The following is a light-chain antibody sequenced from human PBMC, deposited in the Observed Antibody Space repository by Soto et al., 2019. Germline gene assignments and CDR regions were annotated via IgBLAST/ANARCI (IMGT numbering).Light chain of an antibody. CDR2: GAS. V-gene: IGKV3-15*01. CDR1: RSVRSN. CDR3: QQYDNCPWT. J-gene: IGKJ1*01. Sequence: EIVLTQSPGTLSFSPGERATLSCRASRSVRSNYLAWYQQKPGQAPRLVIHGASSRVTGLPARFSGSGSGTDFTLTISSLQSDDFAVYYCQQYDNCPWTFGQGTKVDIK.